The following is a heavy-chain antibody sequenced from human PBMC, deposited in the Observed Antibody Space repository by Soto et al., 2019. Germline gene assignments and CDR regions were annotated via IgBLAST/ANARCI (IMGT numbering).Heavy chain of an antibody. J-gene: IGHJ3*02. D-gene: IGHD6-19*01. Sequence: HPGGSLRLSCAASGFTFSSYAMSWVRQAPGKGLEWVSAISGSGGSTYYADSVKGRFTISRDNSKNTLYLQMNSLRAEDTAVYYCAKDRFRSSGFFGWLDAFDIWGQGTMVTVSS. CDR3: AKDRFRSSGFFGWLDAFDI. CDR1: GFTFSSYA. CDR2: ISGSGGST. V-gene: IGHV3-23*01.